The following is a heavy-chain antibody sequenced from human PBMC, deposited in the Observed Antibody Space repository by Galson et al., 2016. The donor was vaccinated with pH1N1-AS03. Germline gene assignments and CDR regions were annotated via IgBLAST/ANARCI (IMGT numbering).Heavy chain of an antibody. CDR2: LIPIFHTP. D-gene: IGHD3-22*01. CDR1: EGTFSSYA. V-gene: IGHV1-69*06. J-gene: IGHJ4*02. CDR3: ASSPDYSDTSVYYGTAY. Sequence: SVKVSCKASEGTFSSYAFTWVRQAPGQGLEWVGGLIPIFHTPNYAQKFQGRVTIIADKSTGTAYMELRSLTSEDTAVYYCASSPDYSDTSVYYGTAYWGQGTLVTVSS.